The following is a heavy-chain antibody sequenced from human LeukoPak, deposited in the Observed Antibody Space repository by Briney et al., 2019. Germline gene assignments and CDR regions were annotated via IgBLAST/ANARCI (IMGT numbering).Heavy chain of an antibody. CDR2: ISSSGSTI. J-gene: IGHJ4*02. CDR3: AKGSSGWYYSFDY. D-gene: IGHD6-19*01. V-gene: IGHV3-48*03. CDR1: GFTFSSYE. Sequence: GGSLRLSCAASGFTFSSYEMNWVRQAPGKGLEWVSYISSSGSTIYYADSVKGRFTISRDNAKNSLYLQMNSLRAEDTAVYYCAKGSSGWYYSFDYWGQGTLVTVSS.